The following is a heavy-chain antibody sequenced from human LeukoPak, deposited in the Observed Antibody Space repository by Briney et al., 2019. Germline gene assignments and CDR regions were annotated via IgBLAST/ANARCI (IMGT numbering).Heavy chain of an antibody. J-gene: IGHJ4*02. CDR2: IRSSGGGT. V-gene: IGHV3-23*01. CDR3: AKAYGSGTYSFDY. CDR1: GFTFSNYA. D-gene: IGHD3-10*01. Sequence: PGGSLRLSFAASGFTFSNYAMTWVRQAPGKGLEWVSAIRSSGGGTYYAASVTGRFTISRANSKNTLFLQMNSLRAGDTAVYYCAKAYGSGTYSFDYWGQGTLVTVSS.